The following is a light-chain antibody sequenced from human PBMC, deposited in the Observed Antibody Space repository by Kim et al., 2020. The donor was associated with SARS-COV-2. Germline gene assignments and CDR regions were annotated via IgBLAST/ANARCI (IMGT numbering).Light chain of an antibody. Sequence: DIQMTQSPSTLSASVGDRVTITCRASQSISTWLAWYQQKPGRAPNLLISRASGLESGVPSRFSGSGSGTEFSLTINSLQPDDFATYYCQQYNNYPYTFGQGTKLEI. CDR3: QQYNNYPYT. V-gene: IGKV1-5*03. J-gene: IGKJ2*01. CDR2: RAS. CDR1: QSISTW.